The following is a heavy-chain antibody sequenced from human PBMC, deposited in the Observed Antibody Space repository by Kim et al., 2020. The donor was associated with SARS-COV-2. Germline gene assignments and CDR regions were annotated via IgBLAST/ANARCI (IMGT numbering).Heavy chain of an antibody. CDR2: ISSSSSYT. V-gene: IGHV3-11*06. J-gene: IGHJ4*02. D-gene: IGHD3-10*01. CDR3: AGDPIFTMVRGVGYFDY. Sequence: GGSLRLSCAASGFTFSDYYMSWIRQAPGKGLEWVSYISSSSSYTNYADSVKGRFTIARDNAKNSLYLQMNSLRAEDTAVYYCAGDPIFTMVRGVGYFDYWGQGTLVTVSS. CDR1: GFTFSDYY.